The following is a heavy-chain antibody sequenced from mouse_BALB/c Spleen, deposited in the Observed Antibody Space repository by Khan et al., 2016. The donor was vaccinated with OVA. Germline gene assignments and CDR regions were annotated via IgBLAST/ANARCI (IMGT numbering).Heavy chain of an antibody. CDR3: ARRGVYGIFAY. V-gene: IGHV1-7*01. Sequence: QVQLKESGAELAKPGASVKMSCKASGYTFTTYWMHWVKQRPGQGLDWIGYINTSTGYTEYNQKFKDKATLTADKSSSTAYMQLNSLTSEDSAVXYCARRGVYGIFAYWGQGTLVTVSA. CDR1: GYTFTTYW. J-gene: IGHJ3*01. D-gene: IGHD2-1*01. CDR2: INTSTGYT.